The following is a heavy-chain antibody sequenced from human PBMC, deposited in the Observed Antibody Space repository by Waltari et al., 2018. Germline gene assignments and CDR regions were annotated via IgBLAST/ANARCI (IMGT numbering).Heavy chain of an antibody. Sequence: QLQLQESGPGLVKPSETLSLTCTVSGGSISSSSYYWGWIRQLPGKGPAWIGSIYYSGSTYYNPSLKSRVTISVDTSKNQFSLKLSSVTAADTAVYYCARDLSSIAYYDFWSGQTDAFDIWGQGTMVTVSS. CDR1: GGSISSSSYY. J-gene: IGHJ3*02. V-gene: IGHV4-39*07. D-gene: IGHD3-3*01. CDR3: ARDLSSIAYYDFWSGQTDAFDI. CDR2: IYYSGST.